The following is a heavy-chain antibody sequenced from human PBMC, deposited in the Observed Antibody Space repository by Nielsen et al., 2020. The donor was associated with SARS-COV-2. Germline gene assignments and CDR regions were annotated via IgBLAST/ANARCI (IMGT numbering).Heavy chain of an antibody. V-gene: IGHV4-61*01. D-gene: IGHD5-24*01. J-gene: IGHJ4*02. CDR3: VRIDMATISVDY. CDR2: IFYRGNT. CDR1: GGSISSGSHY. Sequence: SETLSLTCILSGGSISSGSHYWSWIRQPPGKGLEWIGYIFYRGNTNYNPSLKSRVTISVDTSKNQFSLKVNSVTAADTAVYYCVRIDMATISVDYWGRGTLVTVSS.